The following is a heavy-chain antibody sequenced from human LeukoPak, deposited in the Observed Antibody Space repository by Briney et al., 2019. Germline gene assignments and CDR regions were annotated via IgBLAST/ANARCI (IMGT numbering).Heavy chain of an antibody. CDR2: INPNSGGT. CDR3: ARSYGSGGREVSDI. J-gene: IGHJ3*02. D-gene: IGHD3-10*01. Sequence: AASVTVSCKASGYTFTSYGISWVRQAPGQGLEWMGWINPNSGGTNNAQKSQGRVTMTRDTSIRTAYMELRRLRSDDTAVTYWARSYGSGGREVSDIWGQGTRVTVAS. CDR1: GYTFTSYG. V-gene: IGHV1-2*02.